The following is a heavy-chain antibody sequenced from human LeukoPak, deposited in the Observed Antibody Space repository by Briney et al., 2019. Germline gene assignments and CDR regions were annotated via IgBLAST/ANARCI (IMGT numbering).Heavy chain of an antibody. D-gene: IGHD6-19*01. CDR3: AKERSLEIAVAGTVFDY. Sequence: GGSLRLSCAASGFTVSSNYMSWVRQAPGKGLEWVSVIYSGGSTYYADAVKVRFTISRDNSKNMIYLEMSSLKAEDTAVYYCAKERSLEIAVAGTVFDYWGQGTLVTVSS. V-gene: IGHV3-66*01. CDR1: GFTVSSNY. J-gene: IGHJ4*02. CDR2: IYSGGST.